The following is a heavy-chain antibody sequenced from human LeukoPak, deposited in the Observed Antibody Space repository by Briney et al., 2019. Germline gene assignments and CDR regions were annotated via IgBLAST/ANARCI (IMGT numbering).Heavy chain of an antibody. D-gene: IGHD6-19*01. J-gene: IGHJ4*02. CDR3: AKSVGQWLTGG. CDR1: GFTFSSYA. Sequence: GGSLRLSCAASGFTFSSYAMPWVRQAPGKGLEWVAVISYDGSNKYYADSVKGRFTISRDNSKNTLYLQMNSLRAEDTAVYYCAKSVGQWLTGGWGQGTLVTVSS. CDR2: ISYDGSNK. V-gene: IGHV3-30-3*02.